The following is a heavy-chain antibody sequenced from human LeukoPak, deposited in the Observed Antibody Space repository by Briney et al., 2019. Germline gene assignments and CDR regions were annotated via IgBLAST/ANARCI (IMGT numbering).Heavy chain of an antibody. CDR2: ICSSGTNI. Sequence: GGSLRLSCVASGFTFSDYYMCWIRPAPRTGLERVSYICSSGTNIYYAHSVKGRFTISRDNTKNSLSLQMNSLRAEDTAVYYCARRPAAASYYYYGLDVWGQGTTVTVSS. D-gene: IGHD2-2*01. J-gene: IGHJ6*02. CDR3: ARRPAAASYYYYGLDV. V-gene: IGHV3-11*01. CDR1: GFTFSDYY.